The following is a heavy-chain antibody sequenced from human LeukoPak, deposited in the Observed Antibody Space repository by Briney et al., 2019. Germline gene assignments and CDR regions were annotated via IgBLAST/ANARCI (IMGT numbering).Heavy chain of an antibody. D-gene: IGHD4-17*01. Sequence: SETLSLTCAVYGGSPSGYYWSWIRQPPGKGLEWIGEINHSGSTNYNPSLKSRVTISVDTSKNQFSLKLSSVTAADTAVYYCARGLIAVTRTSFDYWGQGTLVTVSS. J-gene: IGHJ4*02. CDR3: ARGLIAVTRTSFDY. CDR2: INHSGST. CDR1: GGSPSGYY. V-gene: IGHV4-34*01.